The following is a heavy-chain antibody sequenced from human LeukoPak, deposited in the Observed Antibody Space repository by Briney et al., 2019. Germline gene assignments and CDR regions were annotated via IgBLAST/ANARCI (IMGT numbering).Heavy chain of an antibody. Sequence: GGSLRLSCAASGFTFSSYGMPWVRQAPGKGLEWVAVISYDGSNKYYADSVKGRFTISRDNSKNTLYLQMNSLRAEDTAVYYCAKVDTAMAYYIDYWGQGTLVTVSS. J-gene: IGHJ4*02. V-gene: IGHV3-30*18. CDR2: ISYDGSNK. D-gene: IGHD5-18*01. CDR3: AKVDTAMAYYIDY. CDR1: GFTFSSYG.